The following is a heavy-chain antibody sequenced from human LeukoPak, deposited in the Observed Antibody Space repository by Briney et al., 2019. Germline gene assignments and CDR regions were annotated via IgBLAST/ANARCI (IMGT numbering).Heavy chain of an antibody. CDR3: ATNYTAVSAFDS. CDR1: GGSINSYY. J-gene: IGHJ4*02. CDR2: IQTSGST. D-gene: IGHD6-19*01. Sequence: SETPSLTCTVSGGSINSYYWNWIRQPAGKGLEWIGHIQTSGSTKYNPSLKSRVTMSIDTSKNQFSLNLYSVTAADTAVYYCATNYTAVSAFDSWGQGTLVTVSS. V-gene: IGHV4-4*07.